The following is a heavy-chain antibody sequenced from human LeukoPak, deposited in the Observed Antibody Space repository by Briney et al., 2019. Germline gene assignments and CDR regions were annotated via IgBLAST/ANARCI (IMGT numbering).Heavy chain of an antibody. CDR2: IHPSGML. D-gene: IGHD3-22*01. CDR1: GASFSTGDQY. V-gene: IGHV4-31*03. J-gene: IGHJ4*02. CDR3: SRGLDSRKLGY. Sequence: PSQTLSLTCTVSGASFSTGDQYWNWIRQSPGKGLEWIGSIHPSGMLYNNPSLEGRVTISIDTSNNQFSLHLNSVTAADTAVYFCSRGLDSRKLGYWGQGTLVTVSS.